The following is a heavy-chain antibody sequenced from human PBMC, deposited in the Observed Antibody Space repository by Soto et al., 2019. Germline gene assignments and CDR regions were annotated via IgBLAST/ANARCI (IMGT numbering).Heavy chain of an antibody. CDR2: INTANDNT. D-gene: IGHD6-13*01. Sequence: QVQLVQSGAEVKKPGASVKVSCKASGYTFTSYAMHWVRQAPGQRLEWMGSINTANDNTRYSQNFQGRVTITRDPSASTAYRELSSLKSEDTAVYYCARVSSWSYFDYWGQGTLVTVSS. V-gene: IGHV1-3*04. J-gene: IGHJ4*02. CDR3: ARVSSWSYFDY. CDR1: GYTFTSYA.